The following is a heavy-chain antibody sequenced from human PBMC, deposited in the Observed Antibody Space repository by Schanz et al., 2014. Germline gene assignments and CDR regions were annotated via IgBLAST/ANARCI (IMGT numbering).Heavy chain of an antibody. J-gene: IGHJ4*02. CDR3: AKEGSIYWDRSVDY. V-gene: IGHV3-21*01. CDR1: GFTFSTSA. Sequence: LVVESGGGLVQPGGSLRLSCAASGFTFSTSAMSWVRQAPGKGLEWVSSISSSSTYIYYTDSLKGRFTISRDNAKNSLYLQMNSLRPEDTAVYYCAKEGSIYWDRSVDYWGQGTLVTVSS. CDR2: ISSSSTYI. D-gene: IGHD1-26*01.